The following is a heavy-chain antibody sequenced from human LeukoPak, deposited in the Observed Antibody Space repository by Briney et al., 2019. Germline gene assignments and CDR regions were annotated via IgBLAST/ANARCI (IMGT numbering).Heavy chain of an antibody. J-gene: IGHJ4*02. CDR1: GFTFSSYA. CDR3: ARESYYYDSSGYTRLVDY. Sequence: PGGSLRLSCAASGFTFSSYAMHWVRQAPGKVLEWVAVISYDGSNKYYANSVKGRFTISRDNSKNTLYLQMNSLRAEDTAVYYCARESYYYDSSGYTRLVDYWGQGTLVTVSS. D-gene: IGHD3-22*01. V-gene: IGHV3-30-3*01. CDR2: ISYDGSNK.